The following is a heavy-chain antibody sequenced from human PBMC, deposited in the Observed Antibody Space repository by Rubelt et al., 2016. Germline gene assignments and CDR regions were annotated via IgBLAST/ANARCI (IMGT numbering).Heavy chain of an antibody. J-gene: IGHJ5*02. Sequence: QVQLQESGPGLVKPSETLSLTCTVSGGSISSYYWSWIRQPPGKGLEWIGYIYYSGSTNYNPSLKSRVTISVDTAKNQWSVRLSSVTAADTAVDDCARRRDYYGSGSYNGLDPWGQGTLGTVSS. V-gene: IGHV4-59*08. CDR2: IYYSGST. CDR3: ARRRDYYGSGSYNGLDP. D-gene: IGHD3-10*01. CDR1: GGSISSYY.